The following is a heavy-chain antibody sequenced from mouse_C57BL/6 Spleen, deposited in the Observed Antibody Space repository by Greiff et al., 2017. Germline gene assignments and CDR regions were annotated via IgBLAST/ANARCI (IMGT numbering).Heavy chain of an antibody. J-gene: IGHJ2*01. CDR3: ALYDCDEEYYFDD. CDR2: IDPSDSET. D-gene: IGHD2-4*01. Sequence: QVQLQQPGAELVRPGSSVKLSCKASGYTFTSYWMHWVKQRPIQGLEWIGNIDPSDSETNYNQKFKDKATLTVDKSSSTAYMQLSSLTSEDSAVYYCALYDCDEEYYFDDWGQGTTLTVSS. V-gene: IGHV1-52*01. CDR1: GYTFTSYW.